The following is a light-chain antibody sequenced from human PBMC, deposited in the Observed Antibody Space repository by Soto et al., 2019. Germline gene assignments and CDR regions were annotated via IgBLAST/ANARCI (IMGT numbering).Light chain of an antibody. Sequence: QSVLTQPASASGSPGQSITIPCTGTSSDVGGYNYVSWYQQHPGKAPKLLIYDVSNRPSGVSNRFSGSKSGNMASLTISGLQAEDEAEYYCSSFTSTSALVVFGGGTKLTVL. CDR1: SSDVGGYNY. J-gene: IGLJ3*02. CDR2: DVS. V-gene: IGLV2-14*03. CDR3: SSFTSTSALVV.